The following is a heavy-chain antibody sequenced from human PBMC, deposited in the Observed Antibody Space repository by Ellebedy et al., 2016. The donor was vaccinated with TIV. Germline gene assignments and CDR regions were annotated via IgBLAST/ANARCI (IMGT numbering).Heavy chain of an antibody. V-gene: IGHV3-23*01. CDR3: ARGRSGTYIHHAFDF. CDR2: FSDST. D-gene: IGHD1-14*01. CDR1: GFTFSSYA. J-gene: IGHJ4*02. Sequence: PGGSLRLSCAASGFTFSSYAMRWVRQAPGKGLEWVSHFSDSTYYADSVQGRFTISRDNSKNTLYLQMNSLRVEDTAIYYCARGRSGTYIHHAFDFWGQGTLVTVSS.